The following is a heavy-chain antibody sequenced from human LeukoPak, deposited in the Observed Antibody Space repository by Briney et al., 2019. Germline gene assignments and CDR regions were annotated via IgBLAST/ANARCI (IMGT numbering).Heavy chain of an antibody. V-gene: IGHV3-72*01. Sequence: GGSLRLSWAASGFTFSDHYRDWVGQAQGKGLDGVGRTRNKANSYTTEYAASVKGRFTISRDDSKNSLYLQMNSLKTEDTAVYYCARARGPYGMDVWGQGTTVTVSS. CDR2: TRNKANSYTT. CDR3: ARARGPYGMDV. D-gene: IGHD6-25*01. CDR1: GFTFSDHY. J-gene: IGHJ6*02.